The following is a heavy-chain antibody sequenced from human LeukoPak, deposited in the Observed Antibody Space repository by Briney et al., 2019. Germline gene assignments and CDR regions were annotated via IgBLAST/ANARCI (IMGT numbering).Heavy chain of an antibody. CDR3: AKDLGYTSGWSDY. D-gene: IGHD6-19*01. Sequence: GSLRLSCAASGFIFSNYAMSWVRQAPGKGLEWVSGISGSGGSTYYADSVKDRFTISRDNSKNTLYLQMNSLRAEDTAVYYCAKDLGYTSGWSDYWGQGTLVTVSS. CDR2: ISGSGGST. V-gene: IGHV3-23*01. CDR1: GFIFSNYA. J-gene: IGHJ4*02.